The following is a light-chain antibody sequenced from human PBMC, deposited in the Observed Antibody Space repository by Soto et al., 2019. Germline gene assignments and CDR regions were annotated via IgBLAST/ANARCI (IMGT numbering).Light chain of an antibody. CDR2: AAS. CDR3: QQVNGYPHT. Sequence: DVQLTQSPSFLSASAGDRVTITCRASQDISSHLAWYQQIPGKGPKLLIYAASTLQSGVPSRFSGSGSGTEFTLALSSLQSEDFATYHCQQVNGYPHTFGQGTKLEIK. J-gene: IGKJ2*01. CDR1: QDISSH. V-gene: IGKV1-9*01.